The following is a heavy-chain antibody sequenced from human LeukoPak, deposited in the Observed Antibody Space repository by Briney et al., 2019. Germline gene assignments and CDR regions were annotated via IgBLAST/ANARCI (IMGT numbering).Heavy chain of an antibody. CDR1: GFTFSSYA. V-gene: IGHV3-23*01. CDR2: ISGSGGST. J-gene: IGHJ4*02. CDR3: AKVSVPYDRVVPADY. Sequence: GGSLRLSCAASGFTFSSYAMSWVRQAPGKGLEWVSAISGSGGSTYYADSVKGRFTISRDNSENTLYLQMNSLRAEDTAVYYCAKVSVPYDRVVPADYWGQGTLVTVSS. D-gene: IGHD2-2*01.